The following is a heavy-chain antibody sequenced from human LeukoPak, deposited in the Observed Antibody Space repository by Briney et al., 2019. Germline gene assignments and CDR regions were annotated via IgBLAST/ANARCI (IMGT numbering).Heavy chain of an antibody. CDR3: ARGTAGYHSSYFDY. CDR2: INSDGSAT. V-gene: IGHV3-74*01. CDR1: GFTFGSPW. Sequence: GSLRLSCAASGFTFGSPWMHWVRQAPGKGLVWVSRINSDGSATAYAASVKGRFTISRDNAENTLYLQMNSLRAEDTAVYYCARGTAGYHSSYFDYWGQGTLVTVSS. J-gene: IGHJ4*02. D-gene: IGHD3-16*02.